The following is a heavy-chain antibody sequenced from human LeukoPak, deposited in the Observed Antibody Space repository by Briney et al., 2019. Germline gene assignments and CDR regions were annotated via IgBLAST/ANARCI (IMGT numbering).Heavy chain of an antibody. CDR1: GGSISSSNW. J-gene: IGHJ4*02. CDR2: IYHSGST. CDR3: ARGRTYYYDSSGHRSGYFDY. V-gene: IGHV4-4*02. Sequence: SGTLSLTCAVSGGSISSSNWWSWVRQPPGKGLEWIGEIYHSGSTNYNPSLKSRVTISVDKSKNQFSLKLSSVTAADTAVYYCARGRTYYYDSSGHRSGYFDYWGQGTLVTVSS. D-gene: IGHD3-22*01.